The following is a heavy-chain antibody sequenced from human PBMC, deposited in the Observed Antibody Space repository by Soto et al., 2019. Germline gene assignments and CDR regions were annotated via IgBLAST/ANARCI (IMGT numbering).Heavy chain of an antibody. Sequence: ASVKVSCKASGYTFTSYYMHWVRQAPGQGLEWMGIINPSGGSTSYAQKFQGRVTMTRDTSTSTVYMELSSLRSEDTAVYYCARPQGRVSGLDRQHPHYYYYYYGIDIWGQETTVTVSS. V-gene: IGHV1-46*01. CDR2: INPSGGST. D-gene: IGHD6-19*01. CDR3: ARPQGRVSGLDRQHPHYYYYYYGIDI. J-gene: IGHJ6*02. CDR1: GYTFTSYY.